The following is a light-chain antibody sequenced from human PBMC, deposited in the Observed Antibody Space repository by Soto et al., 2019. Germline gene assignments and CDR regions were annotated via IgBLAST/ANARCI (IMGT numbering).Light chain of an antibody. J-gene: IGLJ1*01. CDR3: SSFAGSNNFPYV. CDR2: EVS. CDR1: SSDVGGYNY. Sequence: QSVLTQPASVSGSPGQSITISCTGTSSDVGGYNYVSWYQQHPGKAPKLMIYEVSNRPSGVSNRFSGSKSDNTASLTISGLQAEDEADYYCSSFAGSNNFPYVFGTGTKVTVL. V-gene: IGLV2-14*01.